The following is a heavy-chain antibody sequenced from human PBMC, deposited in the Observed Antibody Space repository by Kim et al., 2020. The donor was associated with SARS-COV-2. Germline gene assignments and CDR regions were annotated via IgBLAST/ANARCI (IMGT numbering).Heavy chain of an antibody. CDR1: GFTFSSYA. CDR2: ISGSGGST. V-gene: IGHV3-23*01. CDR3: AKGDYYDSSGYVDSYYYYGMDV. Sequence: GGSLRLSCAASGFTFSSYAMSWVRQAPGKGLEWVSAISGSGGSTYYADSVKGRFTISRDNSKNTLYLQMNSLRAEDTAVYYCAKGDYYDSSGYVDSYYYYGMDVWGQGTTVTVSS. J-gene: IGHJ6*02. D-gene: IGHD3-22*01.